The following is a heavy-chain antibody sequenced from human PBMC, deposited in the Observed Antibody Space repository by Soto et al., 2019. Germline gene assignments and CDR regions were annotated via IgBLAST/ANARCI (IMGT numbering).Heavy chain of an antibody. J-gene: IGHJ6*02. CDR2: INPSGGST. V-gene: IGHV1-46*01. CDR3: ARDLIAAAPRAYYYYGMDV. D-gene: IGHD6-13*01. Sequence: QVQLVQSGAEVKKPGASVKVSCKASGYTFTSYYMHWVRQAPGQGLEWMGIINPSGGSTSYAQKFRGRVTMTRDTSTSPDYMEMSSLRSEDTAVYYCARDLIAAAPRAYYYYGMDVWGQGTTVTVSS. CDR1: GYTFTSYY.